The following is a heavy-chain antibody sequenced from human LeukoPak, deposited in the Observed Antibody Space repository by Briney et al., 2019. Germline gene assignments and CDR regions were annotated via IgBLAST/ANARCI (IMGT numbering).Heavy chain of an antibody. V-gene: IGHV3-48*01. CDR3: AGGTPEEDY. CDR1: GFTFSSHS. D-gene: IGHD3-16*01. Sequence: GGSLRLSCAASGFTFSSHSMNWVRQAPGKGLEWVSYISSSSSTIYYADSVKGRFTISRDNAKNSLYLQMNSLRAEDTAVYYCAGGTPEEDYWGQGTLVTVSS. J-gene: IGHJ4*02. CDR2: ISSSSSTI.